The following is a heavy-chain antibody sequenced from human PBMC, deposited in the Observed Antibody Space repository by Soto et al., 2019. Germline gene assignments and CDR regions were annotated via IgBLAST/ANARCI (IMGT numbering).Heavy chain of an antibody. Sequence: GGSLRLSCAGSALTASKNYMSWVRQPPGKGLEWVSVIYSGGTTYYADSVKDRFSIPRDNSKSTLYLQMDNLRAGDTAVYYCARGGSGSDWDYYGMDVWGQGTTVTVSS. V-gene: IGHV3-66*01. CDR3: ARGGSGSDWDYYGMDV. CDR1: ALTASKNY. J-gene: IGHJ6*02. D-gene: IGHD3-10*01. CDR2: IYSGGTT.